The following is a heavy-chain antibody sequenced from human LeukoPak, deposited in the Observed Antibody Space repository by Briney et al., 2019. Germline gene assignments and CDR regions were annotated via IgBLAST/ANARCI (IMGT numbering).Heavy chain of an antibody. CDR3: ARSVLKLDYGDYLGY. V-gene: IGHV3-30*02. J-gene: IGHJ4*02. D-gene: IGHD4-17*01. Sequence: GGSLRLSRAASGFTFSSYGMHWVRQAPGKGLEWVAFIRYDGSNKYYADSVKGRFTISRDNSTNTLYLQMNSLRAEDTAVYYCARSVLKLDYGDYLGYWGQGTLVTVSS. CDR2: IRYDGSNK. CDR1: GFTFSSYG.